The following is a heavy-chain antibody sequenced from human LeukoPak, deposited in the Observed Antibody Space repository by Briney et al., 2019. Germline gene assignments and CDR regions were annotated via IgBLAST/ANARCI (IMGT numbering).Heavy chain of an antibody. CDR2: MNPNSGNT. V-gene: IGHV1-8*02. J-gene: IGHJ4*02. CDR1: GYTFTSYD. D-gene: IGHD1-26*01. Sequence: ASVKVSCKASGYTFTSYDINWVRQATGQGLEWMGWMNPNSGNTGYAQKFQGWVTMTRDTSISTAYMELSRLRSDDTAVHYCAREAPWDLSGSCLTYWGQGTLVTVSS. CDR3: AREAPWDLSGSCLTY.